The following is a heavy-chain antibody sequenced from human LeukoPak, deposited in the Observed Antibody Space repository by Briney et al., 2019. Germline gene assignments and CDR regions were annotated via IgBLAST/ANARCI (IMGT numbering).Heavy chain of an antibody. CDR1: GYTFTGYY. CDR2: INPNSGGT. CDR3: ARGPMVRGDHWFDP. D-gene: IGHD3-10*01. Sequence: ASVKVSCKASGYTFTGYYMHWVRQTPGQGLEWMGWINPNSGGTNYAQKFQGRVTMTRDTSISTAYMELSRLRSDDTAVYYCARGPMVRGDHWFDPWGQGTLVTVSS. J-gene: IGHJ5*02. V-gene: IGHV1-2*02.